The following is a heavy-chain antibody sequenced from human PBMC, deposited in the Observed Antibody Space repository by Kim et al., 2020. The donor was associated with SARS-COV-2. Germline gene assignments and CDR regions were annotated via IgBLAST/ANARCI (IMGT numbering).Heavy chain of an antibody. J-gene: IGHJ4*02. CDR2: GST. Sequence: GSTYYADSVKGRFTISRDNSKNTLYLQMNSLRAEDTAVYYCAKDIDGGDYWGQGTLVTVSS. CDR3: AKDIDGGDY. D-gene: IGHD3-10*01. V-gene: IGHV3-23*01.